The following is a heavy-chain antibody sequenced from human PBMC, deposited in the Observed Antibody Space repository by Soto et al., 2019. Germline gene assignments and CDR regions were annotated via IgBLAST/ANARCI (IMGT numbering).Heavy chain of an antibody. J-gene: IGHJ4*02. Sequence: EVQLVESGGGLVQPGGSLRLSCAASGFTFSSYSMGWVRQAPGKGPEWVANIKEEGSEKYYADSVRGRFTISRDNPKNLLYLQMSSLSAEDTALYYCARLGRDIPFDCWGQGTLVTVSS. CDR1: GFTFSSYS. CDR3: ARLGRDIPFDC. V-gene: IGHV3-7*01. CDR2: IKEEGSEK. D-gene: IGHD7-27*01.